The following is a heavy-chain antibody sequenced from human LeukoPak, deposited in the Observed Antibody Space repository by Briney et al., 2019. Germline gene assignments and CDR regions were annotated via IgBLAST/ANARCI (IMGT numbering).Heavy chain of an antibody. J-gene: IGHJ3*02. Sequence: SQTLSLTCALSGDSVSSNSAAWNWIRQSPSRGLEWLVRTYYRSKWYNDYALSVESRITINPDTSKNQFYLQLNSVTPEDTAVYYCAREVVAGDDAFDIWGQGTMVTVSS. D-gene: IGHD2-15*01. CDR3: AREVVAGDDAFDI. V-gene: IGHV6-1*01. CDR1: GDSVSSNSAA. CDR2: TYYRSKWYN.